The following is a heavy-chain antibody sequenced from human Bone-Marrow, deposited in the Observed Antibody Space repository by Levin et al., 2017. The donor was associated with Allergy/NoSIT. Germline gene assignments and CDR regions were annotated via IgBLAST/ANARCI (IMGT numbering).Heavy chain of an antibody. CDR3: ARSHDYGDNNWFDP. V-gene: IGHV3-74*01. CDR1: GFTFSSYW. CDR2: INSDGSST. Sequence: GGSLRLSCAASGFTFSSYWMHWVRQAPGKGLVWVSRINSDGSSTSYADSVKGRFTISRDNAKNTLYLQMNSLRAEDTAVYYCARSHDYGDNNWFDPWGQGTLVTVSS. J-gene: IGHJ5*02. D-gene: IGHD4-17*01.